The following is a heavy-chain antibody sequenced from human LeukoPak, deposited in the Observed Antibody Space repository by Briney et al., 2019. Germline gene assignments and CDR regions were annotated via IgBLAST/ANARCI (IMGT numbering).Heavy chain of an antibody. CDR3: ARHGRGGLSVLGNY. CDR1: VDSISGTTYY. D-gene: IGHD2-21*01. V-gene: IGHV4-39*01. Sequence: SETLSLICTVSVDSISGTTYYWGWIRQPPGKGLEWIGSIHYSGNTYYSPSLKSRAAINVDTSKNQLSLKLRFVTAADTAVYYCARHGRGGLSVLGNYWGQGTLVAVSS. J-gene: IGHJ4*02. CDR2: IHYSGNT.